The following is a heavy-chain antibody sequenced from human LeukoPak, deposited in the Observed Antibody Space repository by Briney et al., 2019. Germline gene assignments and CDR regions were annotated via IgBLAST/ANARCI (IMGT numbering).Heavy chain of an antibody. V-gene: IGHV4-34*01. CDR1: GGSFSGYY. CDR2: TSHSGST. CDR3: ARQQGWFDP. Sequence: SETLSLTCAVYGGSFSGYYWSWIRQPPGKGLEWLGETSHSGSTSYNPSLESRVSISVDTSKKQFSLKLTSVTAADTAVYFCARQQGWFDPWGQGTLVTVSS. D-gene: IGHD6-13*01. J-gene: IGHJ5*02.